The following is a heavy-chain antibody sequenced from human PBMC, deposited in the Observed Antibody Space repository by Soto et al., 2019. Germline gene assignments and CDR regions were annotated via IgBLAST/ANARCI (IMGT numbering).Heavy chain of an antibody. J-gene: IGHJ4*02. CDR3: ARHSNEYRKSLDR. CDR1: GGSISGYY. Sequence: QLQLQESGPGLVKPSETLSLTCPVSGGSISGYYWSWLRQPPGKGLEWIAFIHYTGSSNSNPSLKSRVTISVDTSKNQFSLKLSSVTAADTAVYYCARHSNEYRKSLDRWGQGTLVTVSS. V-gene: IGHV4-59*08. D-gene: IGHD5-18*01. CDR2: IHYTGSS.